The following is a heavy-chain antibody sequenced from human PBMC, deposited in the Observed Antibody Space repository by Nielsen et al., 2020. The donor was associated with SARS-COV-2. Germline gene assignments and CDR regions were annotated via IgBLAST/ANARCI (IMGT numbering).Heavy chain of an antibody. CDR1: GFTVSSNY. CDR2: IYSGGST. J-gene: IGHJ4*02. CDR3: ARQDTAMGFDY. Sequence: GESLKISCAASGFTVSSNYMSWVRQAPGKGLEWVSVIYSGGSTYYADSVKGRFTISRDNSKNTLYLQMNSLRAEDTAVYYCARQDTAMGFDYWGQGTLVTVSS. D-gene: IGHD5-18*01. V-gene: IGHV3-66*04.